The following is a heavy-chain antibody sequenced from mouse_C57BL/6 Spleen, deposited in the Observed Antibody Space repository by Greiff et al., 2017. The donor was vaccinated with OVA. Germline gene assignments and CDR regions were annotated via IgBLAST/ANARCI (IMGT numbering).Heavy chain of an antibody. CDR1: GYTFTSYW. V-gene: IGHV1-53*01. D-gene: IGHD3-3*01. CDR3: AREGPGDAGDAMDY. Sequence: QVQLQQSGTELVKPGASVKLSCKASGYTFTSYWMHWVKQRPGQGLEWIGNINPSNGGTNYNEKFKSKATLTVDKSSSTAYMQLSSLTSEDAAVYYCAREGPGDAGDAMDYWGQGTSVTVSS. J-gene: IGHJ4*01. CDR2: INPSNGGT.